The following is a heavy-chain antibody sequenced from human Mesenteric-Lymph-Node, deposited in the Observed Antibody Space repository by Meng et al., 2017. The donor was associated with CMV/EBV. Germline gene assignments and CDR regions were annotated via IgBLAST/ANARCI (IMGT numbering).Heavy chain of an antibody. V-gene: IGHV1-69*10. CDR1: GGTSSNFA. J-gene: IGHJ6*02. CDR2: IIPILGIT. D-gene: IGHD1-26*01. CDR3: ARGGNYYDDYSGMDV. Sequence: SVKVSCKASGGTSSNFAISWVRQAPGQGLEWMGGIIPILGITNYAQKFQGRVTITADKSTSTAYMELSSLTSDDTALYYCARGGNYYDDYSGMDVWGQGTTVTVSS.